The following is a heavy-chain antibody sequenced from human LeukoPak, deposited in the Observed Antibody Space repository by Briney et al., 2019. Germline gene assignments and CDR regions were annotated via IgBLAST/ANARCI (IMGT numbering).Heavy chain of an antibody. CDR2: ISYDGSNK. V-gene: IGHV3-30*04. Sequence: GGSLRLSCAASGFTFSSYAIHWVRQAPGKGLEWVAVISYDGSNKYYADSVKGRFTISRDNSKNTLYLQMNSLRAEDTAVYYCAKDHAGRRGPYYFDYWGQGTLVTVSS. J-gene: IGHJ4*02. CDR3: AKDHAGRRGPYYFDY. CDR1: GFTFSSYA.